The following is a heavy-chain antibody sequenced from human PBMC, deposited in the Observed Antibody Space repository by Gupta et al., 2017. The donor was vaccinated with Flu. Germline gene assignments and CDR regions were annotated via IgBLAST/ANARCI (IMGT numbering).Heavy chain of an antibody. V-gene: IGHV3-33*01. CDR2: IWYDGSNK. Sequence: HWVRQAPGKGLEWVAVIWYDGSNKYYADSVKGRFTISRDNSKNTLYLQMNSLRADDTAGYFCAREDYGAVIDYWGQGTLVTVSS. CDR3: AREDYGAVIDY. D-gene: IGHD3-10*01. J-gene: IGHJ4*02.